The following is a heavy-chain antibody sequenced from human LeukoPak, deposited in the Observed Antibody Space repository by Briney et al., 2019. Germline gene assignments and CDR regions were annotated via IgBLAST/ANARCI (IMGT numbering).Heavy chain of an antibody. V-gene: IGHV1-46*01. D-gene: IGHD3-22*01. CDR1: GYTFTNYY. CDR3: ARQAPYYYDSSGYYYLYYFDY. Sequence: ASVKVSCKASGYTFTNYYMHWVRQAPGQGLEWMGIIKPSGGATSYAQKFQGRVTMTRDTSTNTVYMDLSSLRSEDTAVYYCARQAPYYYDSSGYYYLYYFDYWGQGTLVTVSS. CDR2: IKPSGGAT. J-gene: IGHJ4*02.